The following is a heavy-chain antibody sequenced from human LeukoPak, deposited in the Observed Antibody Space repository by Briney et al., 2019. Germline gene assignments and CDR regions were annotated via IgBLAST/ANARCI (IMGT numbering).Heavy chain of an antibody. CDR3: AKDSHWILFDD. CDR2: ISSSSSTI. J-gene: IGHJ4*02. D-gene: IGHD2-2*03. Sequence: GGSLRLSCAASGFTFSSYSMNWVRQAPGKGLEGGSYISSSSSTIYYADCVKGRFTISRDNAKNSLYLQMNSLRAEDTAVYYCAKDSHWILFDDWGQGTLVTVSS. V-gene: IGHV3-48*01. CDR1: GFTFSSYS.